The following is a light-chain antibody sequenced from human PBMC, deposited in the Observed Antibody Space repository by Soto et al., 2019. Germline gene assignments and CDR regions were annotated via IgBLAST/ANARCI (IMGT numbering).Light chain of an antibody. CDR1: QSILNSSNNKIH. CDR2: RAS. J-gene: IGKJ4*01. CDR3: QQYFSAHRT. Sequence: DIVMTQSPDSLAVSLGERATINCKSSQSILNSSNNKIHLAWYQQKPGQPPKLVIYRASTQGYGVPDRFSGSGSAADFTLTISSLQADDVATYYYQQYFSAHRTFGGGTKVEI. V-gene: IGKV4-1*01.